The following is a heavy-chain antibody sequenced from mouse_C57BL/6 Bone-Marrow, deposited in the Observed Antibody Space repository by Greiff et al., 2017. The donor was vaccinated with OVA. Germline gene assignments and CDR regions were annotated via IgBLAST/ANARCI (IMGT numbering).Heavy chain of an antibody. CDR1: GYTFTDYY. CDR3: ASSYGYDVGWYFDV. J-gene: IGHJ1*03. D-gene: IGHD2-2*01. Sequence: VQLQQSGPVLVKPGASVKMSCKASGYTFTDYYMNWVKQSHGKSLEWIGVINPYNGGTSYNQKFKGKATLTVDKSSSTAYMELNSLTSEDSAVYYCASSYGYDVGWYFDVWGTGTTVTVSS. V-gene: IGHV1-19*01. CDR2: INPYNGGT.